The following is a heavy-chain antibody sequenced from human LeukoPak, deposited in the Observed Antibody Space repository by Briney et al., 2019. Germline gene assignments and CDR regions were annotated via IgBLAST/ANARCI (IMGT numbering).Heavy chain of an antibody. CDR1: GGSISSGGYY. D-gene: IGHD6-19*01. V-gene: IGHV4-31*03. Sequence: PSQTLSLTCTVSGGSISSGGYYWSWIRQHPGKGLEWIGYIYYSGSTYYNPSLKSRVTISVDTSKNQFSLKLSSVTAADTAVYYCARSQWLRWYCYFDLWGRGTLVTVSS. CDR2: IYYSGST. CDR3: ARSQWLRWYCYFDL. J-gene: IGHJ2*01.